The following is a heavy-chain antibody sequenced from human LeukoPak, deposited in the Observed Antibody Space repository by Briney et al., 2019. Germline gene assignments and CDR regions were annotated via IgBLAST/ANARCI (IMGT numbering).Heavy chain of an antibody. CDR1: GFTFSNYP. J-gene: IGHJ4*02. V-gene: IGHV3-30*09. CDR2: ISYDGSDK. CDR3: AKDMSGGDCPDY. Sequence: PGRSLRLSCAASGFTFSNYPMRWVRQAPGKGLEWVALISYDGSDKDYAKSVKGRFAISRDNSKNTLYLQMNSLRAEDTAVYYCAKDMSGGDCPDYWGQGTLVTVSS. D-gene: IGHD2-21*02.